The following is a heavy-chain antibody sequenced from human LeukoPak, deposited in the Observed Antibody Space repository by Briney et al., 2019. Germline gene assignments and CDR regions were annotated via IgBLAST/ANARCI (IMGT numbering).Heavy chain of an antibody. D-gene: IGHD3-16*01. CDR3: ARDGGWFDP. CDR2: INPSGGST. CDR1: GYTFTTYH. V-gene: IGHV1-46*01. J-gene: IGHJ5*02. Sequence: ASVKVSCKASGYTFTTYHIHWVRQAPGQGLEWMGIINPSGGSTTYAQKFQGRVTMTRDTSTSTVYMELSSLKSEDTAVYYCARDGGWFDPWRQGTLVTVSS.